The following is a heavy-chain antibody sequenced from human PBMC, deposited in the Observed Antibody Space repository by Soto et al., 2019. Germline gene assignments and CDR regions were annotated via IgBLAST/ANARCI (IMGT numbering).Heavy chain of an antibody. Sequence: QVQLQQWGAGLLKPSETLSLTCAVYGGSFSGYYWSWIRQPPGKGLEWIGEINHSGSTNYNPSLTIRGTISVDTSKNQFSLKLSSVTAADTAVYYCARGKIIGGWRGWFDPWGQGTLVTVSS. V-gene: IGHV4-34*01. D-gene: IGHD3-16*01. CDR3: ARGKIIGGWRGWFDP. CDR2: INHSGST. J-gene: IGHJ5*02. CDR1: GGSFSGYY.